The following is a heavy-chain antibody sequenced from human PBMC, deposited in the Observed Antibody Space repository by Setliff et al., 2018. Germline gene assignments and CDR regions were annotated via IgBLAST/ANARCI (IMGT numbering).Heavy chain of an antibody. CDR2: IHAGSSNT. CDR3: ARMSTSGPHYDY. CDR1: GYAFTSYY. Sequence: ASVKVSCKARGYAFTSYYMYWVRQAPGQTLEWMGWIHAGSSNTLYSQRFQDRITISRDTSATTVHMELSSLRSDDTAVYYCARMSTSGPHYDYWGQGTLVTVSS. D-gene: IGHD2-8*02. V-gene: IGHV1-3*01. J-gene: IGHJ4*02.